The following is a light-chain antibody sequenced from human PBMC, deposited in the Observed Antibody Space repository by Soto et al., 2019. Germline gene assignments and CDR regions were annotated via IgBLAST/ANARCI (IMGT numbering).Light chain of an antibody. CDR2: GNI. CDR1: SSNIGAHYD. CDR3: QSYDSSLSAVV. Sequence: QSALTQPPSVSWAPGQTVSISCTGRSSNIGAHYDVHWYQHLPGTAPKLLIYGNINRPSGVPDRFSGSKSGTSASLAITGLQAEDESAYSCQSYDSSLSAVVFGGGTQLTVL. J-gene: IGLJ2*01. V-gene: IGLV1-40*01.